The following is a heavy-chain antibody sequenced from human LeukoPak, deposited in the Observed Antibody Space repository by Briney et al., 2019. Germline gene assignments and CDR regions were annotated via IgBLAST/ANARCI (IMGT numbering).Heavy chain of an antibody. CDR3: ARHIVGEQNFDY. Sequence: GGSLRLPCAASGLTFGAYWMSWFRQAPGKGPEWVASIKDDGSAQFYVDSLEGRFTISRDNAKNTLYLQMDTMRVEDTAVYYCARHIVGEQNFDYWSQGTLVTVSS. CDR1: GLTFGAYW. J-gene: IGHJ4*02. D-gene: IGHD3-16*02. V-gene: IGHV3-7*01. CDR2: IKDDGSAQ.